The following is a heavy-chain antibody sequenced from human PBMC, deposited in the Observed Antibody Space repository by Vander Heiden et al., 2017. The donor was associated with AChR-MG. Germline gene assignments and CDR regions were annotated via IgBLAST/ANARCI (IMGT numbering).Heavy chain of an antibody. CDR2: ISGSGGST. V-gene: IGHV3-23*01. Sequence: EVQLLESGGGLVQPGGSLRLSCAPSGFTVSREAMRWVRQAPGKGLEWVSAISGSGGSTYYADSVKGRFTISRDNSKNTLYLQMNSLRAEDTAVYYCAKDVDYGGNPREQYFDYWGQGTLVTVSS. CDR3: AKDVDYGGNPREQYFDY. CDR1: GFTVSREA. D-gene: IGHD4-17*01. J-gene: IGHJ4*02.